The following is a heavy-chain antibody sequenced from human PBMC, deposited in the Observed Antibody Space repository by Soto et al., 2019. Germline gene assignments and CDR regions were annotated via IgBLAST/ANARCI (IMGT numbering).Heavy chain of an antibody. V-gene: IGHV1-69*08. Sequence: QVQLVQSGAEVKKPGSSVKVSCKASRGTFSSYTISWVRQAPGQGLEWMGRIIPILGIANYAQKFQGRVTITADKSTSTADMELSSLRSEDTAVYYCAGEVVGDGYNYWGQGTLVNVSS. CDR2: IIPILGIA. CDR1: RGTFSSYT. J-gene: IGHJ4*02. CDR3: AGEVVGDGYNY. D-gene: IGHD3-16*01.